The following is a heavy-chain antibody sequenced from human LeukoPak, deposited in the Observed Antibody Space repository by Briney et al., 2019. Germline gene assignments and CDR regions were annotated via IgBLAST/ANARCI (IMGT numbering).Heavy chain of an antibody. CDR2: TSSSGSTK. J-gene: IGHJ4*02. Sequence: GGSLRLSCAASGFTFSSYEMNWIRQAPGKGLEWVSYTSSSGSTKYYADSVKGRFTISRDNAKNSLYLQMNSLRAEDTAVYYCAKAPVTSCRGAYCYPFDSWGQGTVVTVSS. D-gene: IGHD2-21*01. V-gene: IGHV3-48*03. CDR1: GFTFSSYE. CDR3: AKAPVTSCRGAYCYPFDS.